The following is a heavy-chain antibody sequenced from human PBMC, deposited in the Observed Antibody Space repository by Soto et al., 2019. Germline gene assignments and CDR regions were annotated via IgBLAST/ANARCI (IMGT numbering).Heavy chain of an antibody. CDR3: AKGMGIAVAGPFDS. CDR1: GFTFDDYA. D-gene: IGHD6-19*01. CDR2: ISWNSGSI. J-gene: IGHJ5*01. V-gene: IGHV3-9*01. Sequence: PGGSLRLSCAASGFTFDDYAMHWVRQAPGKGLEWVSGISWNSGSIGYADSVKGRFTISRDNAKNSLYLQMNSLRAEDTALYYCAKGMGIAVAGPFDSGGQGTLVTV.